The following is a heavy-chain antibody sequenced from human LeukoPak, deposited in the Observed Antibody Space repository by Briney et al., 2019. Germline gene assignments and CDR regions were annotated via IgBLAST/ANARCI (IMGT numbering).Heavy chain of an antibody. V-gene: IGHV4-61*02. CDR2: ISSSGTT. CDR3: TRDRIAAPFYFYHYMDV. D-gene: IGHD6-13*01. J-gene: IGHJ6*03. Sequence: SETLSLTCTVSGGAISSGSYYWSWIRQPAGKRLEWIGRISSSGTTNYNPSLKSRVSISLDTSKNQFSLRLNSVTAADTAVYYCTRDRIAAPFYFYHYMDVWRKGTTLTVSS. CDR1: GGAISSGSYY.